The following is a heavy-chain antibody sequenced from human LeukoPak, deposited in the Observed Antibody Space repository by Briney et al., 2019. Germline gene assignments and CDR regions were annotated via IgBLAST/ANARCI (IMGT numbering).Heavy chain of an antibody. CDR2: ISSSGDTR. D-gene: IGHD6-19*01. CDR1: GFTFSSYE. Sequence: PPGGSLRLSCAASGFTFSSYEMNWVRQAPGEGLEWVSYISSSGDTRTYADSVKGRFTISRDNAKNSLYLEMKSLRAEGTAVYYCAREIVSAVAGNFDHWGQGTRVTVSS. V-gene: IGHV3-48*03. J-gene: IGHJ4*02. CDR3: AREIVSAVAGNFDH.